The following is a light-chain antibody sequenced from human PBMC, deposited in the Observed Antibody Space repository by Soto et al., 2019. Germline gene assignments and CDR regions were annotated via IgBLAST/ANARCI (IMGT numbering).Light chain of an antibody. CDR3: QQYNNWPRT. Sequence: EIVLTQSPATLSLSPGERAPLSCRASQSVTSNYLAWYQQQPGQAPRLLIYGASTRATGIPARFSSSGSGTEFTLTISSLQSEDFAVYYCQQYNNWPRTFGQGTKVDIK. CDR2: GAS. V-gene: IGKV3-15*01. CDR1: QSVTSN. J-gene: IGKJ1*01.